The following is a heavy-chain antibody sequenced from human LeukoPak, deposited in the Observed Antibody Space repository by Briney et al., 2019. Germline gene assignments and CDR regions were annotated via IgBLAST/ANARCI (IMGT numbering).Heavy chain of an antibody. CDR2: IYYSGST. D-gene: IGHD6-13*01. J-gene: IGHJ4*02. Sequence: SETLSLTCTVSGGSISSSSYSWGWIRQPPGKGLEWIGSIYYSGSTYYNPSLKSRVTISVDTSKNQFSLKLSSVTAADTAVYYCARRGIAAAADDYWGQGTLVTVSS. CDR3: ARRGIAAAADDY. CDR1: GGSISSSSYS. V-gene: IGHV4-39*01.